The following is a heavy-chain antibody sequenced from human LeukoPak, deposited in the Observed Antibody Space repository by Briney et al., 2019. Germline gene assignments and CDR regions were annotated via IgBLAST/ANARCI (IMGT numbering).Heavy chain of an antibody. CDR3: ARARVMGRGFDP. D-gene: IGHD2-8*01. CDR1: GYSISSGYY. J-gene: IGHJ5*02. CDR2: IYHSGST. V-gene: IGHV4-38-2*01. Sequence: PAETLSLTCAVSGYSISSGYYWGWIRQPPGQGLEWIGSIYHSGSTYYNPSLKSRVTISVDTSKNQFSLKLSSVTAADTAVYYCARARVMGRGFDPWGQGTLVTVSS.